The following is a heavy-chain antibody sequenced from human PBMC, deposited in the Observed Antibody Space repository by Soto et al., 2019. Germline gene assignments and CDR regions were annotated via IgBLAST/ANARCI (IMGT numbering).Heavy chain of an antibody. J-gene: IGHJ5*02. CDR3: ASQLYSRSWYVRIHYNWCDP. CDR1: GYTLTELS. Sequence: ASVKGSCKVSGYTLTELSMHWVRQAPGKGLEWMGGFDPEDGETIYAQKFQGRVTMTEDTSTDTAYMELSSLRSEDTAVYYCASQLYSRSWYVRIHYNWCDPWGQGTLVTVSS. CDR2: FDPEDGET. V-gene: IGHV1-24*01. D-gene: IGHD6-13*01.